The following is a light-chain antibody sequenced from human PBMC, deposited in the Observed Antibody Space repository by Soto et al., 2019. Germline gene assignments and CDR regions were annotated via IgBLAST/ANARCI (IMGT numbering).Light chain of an antibody. CDR2: GAS. V-gene: IGKV3-15*01. CDR1: QNVMSN. Sequence: EIVMTQSPATLSVSPGERATLSCRASQNVMSNLAWYQQKPGQAPRLLVYGASTRATDAPPRFRGSGSGTEFSLTILSLLSEDFATDYCHKCGTWPRPFGQGTKV. CDR3: HKCGTWPRP. J-gene: IGKJ1*01.